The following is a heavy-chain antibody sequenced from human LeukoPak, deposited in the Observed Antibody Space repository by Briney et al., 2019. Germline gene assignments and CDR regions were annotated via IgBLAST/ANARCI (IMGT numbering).Heavy chain of an antibody. CDR3: ARETGSCYGN. CDR2: ITSSSSTI. D-gene: IGHD2-15*01. Sequence: RGSLRPSCAASLFTSSSYSMTSVPQSPGTERKWVSSITSSSSTIYYADSVKGRFTISRDNAKNSLYLQMNSLRAEDTAVYYCARETGSCYGNWGQGTLVTVSS. J-gene: IGHJ4*02. V-gene: IGHV3-48*01. CDR1: LFTSSSYS.